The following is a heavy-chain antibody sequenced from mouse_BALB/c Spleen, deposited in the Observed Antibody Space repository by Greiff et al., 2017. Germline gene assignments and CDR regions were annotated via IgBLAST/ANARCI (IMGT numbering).Heavy chain of an antibody. V-gene: IGHV2-9-2*01. D-gene: IGHD4-1*01. J-gene: IGHJ4*01. Sequence: VQLQESGPGLVAPSQSLSITCTVSGFSLTSYDISWIRQPPGKGLEWLGVIWTGGGTNYNSAFMSRLSISKDNSKSQVFLKMNSLQTDDTAIYYCVRTGKGAMDYWGQGTSVTVSS. CDR2: IWTGGGT. CDR3: VRTGKGAMDY. CDR1: GFSLTSYD.